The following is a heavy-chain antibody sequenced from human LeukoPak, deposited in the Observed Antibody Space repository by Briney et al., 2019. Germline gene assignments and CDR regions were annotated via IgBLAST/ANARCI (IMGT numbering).Heavy chain of an antibody. J-gene: IGHJ4*02. D-gene: IGHD3-3*01. Sequence: GGSLRLSCAASGFTFSSYMMTWVRQAPGKGLEWVANIKPDGGEKFYVDSVRGRFTISRDNAKNSLYLQMNSLRAEDTAVYYCAIGSLWSGRLEYWGQGTLVIVSS. CDR1: GFTFSSYM. CDR2: IKPDGGEK. CDR3: AIGSLWSGRLEY. V-gene: IGHV3-7*01.